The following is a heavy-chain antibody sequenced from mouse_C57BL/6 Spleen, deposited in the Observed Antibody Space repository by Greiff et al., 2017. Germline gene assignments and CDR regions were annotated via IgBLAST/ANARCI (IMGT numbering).Heavy chain of an antibody. CDR1: GYTFTEYT. V-gene: IGHV1-62-2*01. Sequence: QVQLKESGAELVKPGASVKLSCKASGYTFTEYTIHWVKQRSGQGLEWIGWFYPGSGSIKYNEKFKDKATLTADKSSSTVDMELSRLTSEDSAVYFCARHEGGYYSNYVWFAYWGQGTLVTVSA. D-gene: IGHD2-5*01. J-gene: IGHJ3*01. CDR2: FYPGSGSI. CDR3: ARHEGGYYSNYVWFAY.